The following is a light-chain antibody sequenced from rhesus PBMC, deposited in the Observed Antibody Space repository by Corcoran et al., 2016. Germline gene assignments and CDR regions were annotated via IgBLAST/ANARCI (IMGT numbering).Light chain of an antibody. Sequence: DIQMTQSPSSLSASVGDTVTITCQASQGISKYLAWYQQTPGKAPKLLIYDASTLQSGGPSRFSGSGSGTAITLTIPGLQPEDFAAYYCQQHNSYPLTFGGGTKVELK. J-gene: IGKJ4*01. V-gene: IGKV1-25*01. CDR2: DAS. CDR3: QQHNSYPLT. CDR1: QGISKY.